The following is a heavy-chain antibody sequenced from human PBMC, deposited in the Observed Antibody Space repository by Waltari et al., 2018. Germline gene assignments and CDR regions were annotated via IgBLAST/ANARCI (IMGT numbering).Heavy chain of an antibody. J-gene: IGHJ4*02. CDR3: ARVSWDTITRKGIDY. D-gene: IGHD1-26*01. CDR2: IKQDGSEK. Sequence: EVQLVESGGDLVQPGGALGLSCAAYGFTLSPYWMSWVRQAPGKGLEWVANIKQDGSEKLYVDSVKGRFTISRDNARNSLYLQMNSLRGEDTAVYYCARVSWDTITRKGIDYWGLGTLVIVSS. CDR1: GFTLSPYW. V-gene: IGHV3-7*01.